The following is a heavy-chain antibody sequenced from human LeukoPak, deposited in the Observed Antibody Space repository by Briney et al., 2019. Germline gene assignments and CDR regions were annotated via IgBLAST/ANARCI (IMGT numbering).Heavy chain of an antibody. J-gene: IGHJ4*02. CDR3: AKDRHYYDSSGYSNFDY. Sequence: GGSLRLSCAASGFTFSNYAMSWVRQAPGKGLEWVSAISGSAGGTYYADSVKGRFTISRDNSKNTLYLQMNSLRAEDTAVYYCAKDRHYYDSSGYSNFDYWGQGTLVTVSS. CDR1: GFTFSNYA. D-gene: IGHD3-22*01. V-gene: IGHV3-23*01. CDR2: ISGSAGGT.